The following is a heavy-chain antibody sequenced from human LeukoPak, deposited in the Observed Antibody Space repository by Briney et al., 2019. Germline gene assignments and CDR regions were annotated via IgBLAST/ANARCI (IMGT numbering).Heavy chain of an antibody. CDR1: GVSISSYY. Sequence: SETLSLTCTVSGVSISSYYWRWVRQPPEKGLEWVGYIYNGGSTNYNPSLKSRVTISIDTSKNQFSLKLNSVTAADAAVYYCAREEDLGYCSSTTCRNIVFHICGQGTMVTVSS. V-gene: IGHV4-59*01. CDR3: AREEDLGYCSSTTCRNIVFHI. J-gene: IGHJ3*02. CDR2: IYNGGST. D-gene: IGHD2-2*01.